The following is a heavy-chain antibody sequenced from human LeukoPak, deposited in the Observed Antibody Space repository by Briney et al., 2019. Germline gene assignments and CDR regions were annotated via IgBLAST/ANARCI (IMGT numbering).Heavy chain of an antibody. V-gene: IGHV4-34*01. D-gene: IGHD6-13*01. CDR3: ARLTRGAAAAV. CDR2: INHSGST. Sequence: SETLSLTCAVYGGSFSGYYWSWIRQPPGKGLEWIGEINHSGSTNYNPSLKSRVTISVDTSKNQFSLKLSSVTAADTAVYYCARLTRGAAAAVWGQGTLVTVSS. J-gene: IGHJ4*02. CDR1: GGSFSGYY.